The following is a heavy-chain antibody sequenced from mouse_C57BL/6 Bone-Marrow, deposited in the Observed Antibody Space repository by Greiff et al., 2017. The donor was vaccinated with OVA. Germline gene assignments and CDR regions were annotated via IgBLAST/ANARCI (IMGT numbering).Heavy chain of an antibody. Sequence: VQLQQSGAELVRPGASVKLSCTASGFNIKDDYMHWVKQRPEQGLEWIGWIDPENGDTEYASKFQGKATITADTSSNTAYLQLSNLTSEDTAVYYCTSRQLRLRSAYWGQGTLVTVSA. V-gene: IGHV14-4*01. CDR2: IDPENGDT. D-gene: IGHD3-2*02. J-gene: IGHJ3*01. CDR3: TSRQLRLRSAY. CDR1: GFNIKDDY.